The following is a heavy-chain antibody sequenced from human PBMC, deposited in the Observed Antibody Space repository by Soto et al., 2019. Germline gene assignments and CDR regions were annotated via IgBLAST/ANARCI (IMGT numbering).Heavy chain of an antibody. D-gene: IGHD1-1*01. CDR1: GFTFSSYS. CDR2: ISSSSSYI. CDR3: ARVNWNELLVGPYFDY. J-gene: IGHJ4*02. V-gene: IGHV3-21*01. Sequence: GGSLRLSCAASGFTFSSYSMNWVRQAPGKGLEWVSSISSSSSYIYYADSVKGRFTISRDNAKNSLYLQMNSLRAEDTAVYYCARVNWNELLVGPYFDYWGQGTLVTVSS.